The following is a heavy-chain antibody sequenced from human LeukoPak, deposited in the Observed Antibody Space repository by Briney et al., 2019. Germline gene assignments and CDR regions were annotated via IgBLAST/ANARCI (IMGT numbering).Heavy chain of an antibody. Sequence: QPGGSLRLSCAASGFTFSSYSMNWVRQAPGKGLEWVSYISSSSSTIYYADSVKGRFTISRDNSKNTLYLQMNSLRAEDTAVYYCAARGSLRGYYYYYMDVWGKGTTVTVSS. CDR1: GFTFSSYS. J-gene: IGHJ6*03. V-gene: IGHV3-48*01. CDR2: ISSSSSTI. D-gene: IGHD3-16*01. CDR3: AARGSLRGYYYYYMDV.